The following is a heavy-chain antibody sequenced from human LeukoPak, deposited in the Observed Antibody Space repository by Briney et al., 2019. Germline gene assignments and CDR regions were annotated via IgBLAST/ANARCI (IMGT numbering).Heavy chain of an antibody. Sequence: SETLSLTCTVSGGSISSTSYYWGWIRQPPGKGLEWIGSIYYSGSTNYNPSLESRVTMAVDTSKNQFSLKLSSVTAADTAVYYCARVKRGGVRILGVNHAFDIWGQGTMVTVSS. CDR2: IYYSGST. D-gene: IGHD3-16*01. CDR3: ARVKRGGVRILGVNHAFDI. CDR1: GGSISSTSYY. V-gene: IGHV4-39*01. J-gene: IGHJ3*02.